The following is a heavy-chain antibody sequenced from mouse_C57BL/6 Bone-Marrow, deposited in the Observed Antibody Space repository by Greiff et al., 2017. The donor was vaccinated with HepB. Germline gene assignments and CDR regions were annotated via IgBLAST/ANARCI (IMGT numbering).Heavy chain of an antibody. D-gene: IGHD1-1*01. CDR1: GYTFTSYW. CDR3: ARERYGSSLYWYFDV. CDR2: IHPNSGST. V-gene: IGHV1-64*01. Sequence: VQLQQPGAELVKPGASVKLSCKASGYTFTSYWMHWVKQRPGQGLEWIGMIHPNSGSTNYNEKFKSKATLTVDKSSSTAYMQLSSLTSEDSAVYYCARERYGSSLYWYFDVWGTGTTVTVSS. J-gene: IGHJ1*03.